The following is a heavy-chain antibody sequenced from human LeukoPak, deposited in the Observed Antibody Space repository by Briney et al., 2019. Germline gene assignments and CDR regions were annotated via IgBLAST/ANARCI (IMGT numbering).Heavy chain of an antibody. D-gene: IGHD6-13*01. CDR3: AKDFSSTWLIDY. V-gene: IGHV3-30*02. J-gene: IGHJ4*02. CDR1: GFTFSSYG. CDR2: IRYDGSNK. Sequence: GGSLRLSCAVSGFTFSSYGMHWVRQAPGKGLEWVAFIRYDGSNKNYADSVKGRFTISRDNAKNTLYLQMNNLRAEDTAVYYCAKDFSSTWLIDYWGQGTLVTVSS.